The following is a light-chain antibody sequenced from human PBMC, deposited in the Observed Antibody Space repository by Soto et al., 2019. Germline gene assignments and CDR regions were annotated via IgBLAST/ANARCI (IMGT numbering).Light chain of an antibody. CDR3: EQYGSSPLT. CDR1: QSFSSSF. Sequence: EIVLTQSPGTLSLSPGERATLSCMASQSFSSSFLAWYQQTPGQAPRLLIYGASRRATGIPDRFSGRGSGTDFTLTISRLEPGDFAVYYCEQYGSSPLTFGGGTKVDI. CDR2: GAS. V-gene: IGKV3-20*01. J-gene: IGKJ4*01.